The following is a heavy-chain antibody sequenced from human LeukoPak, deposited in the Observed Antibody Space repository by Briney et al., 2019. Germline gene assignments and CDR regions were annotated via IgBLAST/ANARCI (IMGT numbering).Heavy chain of an antibody. V-gene: IGHV1-46*01. J-gene: IGHJ4*02. CDR1: GYTFTNHY. Sequence: ASVKVPCRASGYTFTNHYMHWVRQAPGQGLEWMGMINPSDGRTNYPQKFQGRVTMTRDTSTSTVYMELSSLRFEDTAIYYCAAPGASGFVGNFWSGPLDYWGQGTLVTVSS. CDR3: AAPGASGFVGNFWSGPLDY. CDR2: INPSDGRT. D-gene: IGHD3-3*01.